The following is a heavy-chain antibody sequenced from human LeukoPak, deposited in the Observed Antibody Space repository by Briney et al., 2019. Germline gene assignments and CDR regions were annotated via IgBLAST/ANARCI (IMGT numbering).Heavy chain of an antibody. CDR3: ARLVDGANTRVDS. CDR1: RGSISPDH. V-gene: IGHV4-59*08. Sequence: SETLSLTRTVSRGSISPDHCAWIRQPPGKGLEWIGYIFYTGRARYNPSLEGRATLTVDMSKNQVSLKLRSVTAADTAMYYCARLVDGANTRVDSWGQGTLVTVSS. D-gene: IGHD4/OR15-4a*01. J-gene: IGHJ4*02. CDR2: IFYTGRA.